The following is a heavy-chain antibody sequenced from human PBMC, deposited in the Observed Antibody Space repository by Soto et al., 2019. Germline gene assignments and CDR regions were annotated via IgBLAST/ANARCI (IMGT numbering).Heavy chain of an antibody. CDR3: ARGLHYYDSSGYYCDY. CDR2: IYYSGST. CDR1: GGSISSGGYY. D-gene: IGHD3-22*01. J-gene: IGHJ4*02. Sequence: ASETLSLTCTVSGGSISSGGYYWSWIRQHPGKGLEWIGYIYYSGSTYYNPSLKSRVTISVDTSKNEFSLKLSSVTAADTAVYYCARGLHYYDSSGYYCDYWGQGTLVTVSS. V-gene: IGHV4-31*03.